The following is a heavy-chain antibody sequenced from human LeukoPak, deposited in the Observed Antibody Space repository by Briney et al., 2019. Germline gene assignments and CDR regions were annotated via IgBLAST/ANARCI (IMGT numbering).Heavy chain of an antibody. CDR2: IDPSDSYT. CDR1: GYSFTSYW. J-gene: IGHJ4*02. CDR3: ASRGYSYGRDFDY. D-gene: IGHD5-18*01. V-gene: IGHV5-10-1*01. Sequence: GEPLKISCKGSGYSFTSYWISWVRQMPGKGLEWMGRIDPSDSYTNYSPSFQGHVTISADKSISTAYLQWSSLKASDTAMYYCASRGYSYGRDFDYWGQGTLVTVSS.